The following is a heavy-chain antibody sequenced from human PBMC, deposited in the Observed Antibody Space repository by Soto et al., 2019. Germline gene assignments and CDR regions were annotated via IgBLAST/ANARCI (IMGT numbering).Heavy chain of an antibody. CDR3: ARDNDRPQLGGNYYYILDV. V-gene: IGHV1-69*12. CDR1: GGTFRNSA. CDR2: IMPIFRTP. J-gene: IGHJ6*02. Sequence: QVQLEQSGAEVKKPGSSVKVSCKASGGTFRNSAISWVRQAPGQGLEWMGGIMPIFRTPDYAQKFQGRVTITADESTSTAYMELSGLRSDDTAVYFCARDNDRPQLGGNYYYILDVWGHGTTVPVSS. D-gene: IGHD1-1*01.